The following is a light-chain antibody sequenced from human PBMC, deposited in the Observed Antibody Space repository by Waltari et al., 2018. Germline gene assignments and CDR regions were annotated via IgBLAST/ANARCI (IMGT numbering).Light chain of an antibody. J-gene: IGKJ4*01. CDR3: QQYYSPPVT. CDR2: DAS. V-gene: IGKV1-12*01. CDR1: QGISSR. Sequence: DIQMTQSPSSVSASVGDRVTLTCRASQGISSRLAWYQQKPGKAPKLLIYDASSLHSGVPSRFSGSGSGTDFTLTISSLQAEDVAVYYCQQYYSPPVTFGGGTKVEIK.